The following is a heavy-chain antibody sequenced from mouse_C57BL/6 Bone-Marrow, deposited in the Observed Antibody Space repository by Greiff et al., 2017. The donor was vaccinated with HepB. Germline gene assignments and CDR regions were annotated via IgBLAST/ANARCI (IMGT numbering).Heavy chain of an antibody. CDR1: GYSITSGYD. V-gene: IGHV3-1*01. J-gene: IGHJ4*01. CDR2: ISYSGST. CDR3: ARAEALYAMDY. Sequence: EVQLQESGPGMVKPSQSLSLTCTVTGYSITSGYDWHWIRHFPGNKLEWMGYISYSGSTNYNPSLKSRIPITHDTSKNHFFLKLNSVTTEDTATYYCARAEALYAMDYWGQGTSVTVSS.